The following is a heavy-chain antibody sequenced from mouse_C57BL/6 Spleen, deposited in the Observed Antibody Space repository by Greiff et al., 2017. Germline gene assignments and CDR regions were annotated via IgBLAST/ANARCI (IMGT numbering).Heavy chain of an antibody. V-gene: IGHV1-26*01. J-gene: IGHJ4*01. D-gene: IGHD1-1*01. Sequence: VQLKQSGPELVKPGASVKISCKASGYTFTDYYMNWVKQSHGKSLEWIGDINPNNGGTSYNQKFKGKATLTVDKSSSTAYMELRSLTSEDSAVYYCARWGGSSLYAMDYWGQGTSVTVSS. CDR2: INPNNGGT. CDR3: ARWGGSSLYAMDY. CDR1: GYTFTDYY.